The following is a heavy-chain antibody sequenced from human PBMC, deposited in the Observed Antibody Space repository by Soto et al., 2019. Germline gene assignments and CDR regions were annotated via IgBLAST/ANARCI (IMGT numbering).Heavy chain of an antibody. Sequence: SSETLSLTCTVSGGSISSYYWSWIRQPPGKGLEWIGYIYYSGSTNYNPSLKSRVAISVDTSKNQFSLKLSSVTAADTAVYYCARDSAPAWFDPWGQGXLVTVYS. CDR3: ARDSAPAWFDP. CDR2: IYYSGST. J-gene: IGHJ5*02. CDR1: GGSISSYY. V-gene: IGHV4-59*01.